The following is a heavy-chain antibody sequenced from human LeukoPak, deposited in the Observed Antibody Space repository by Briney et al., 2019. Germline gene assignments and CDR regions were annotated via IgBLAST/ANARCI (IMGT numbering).Heavy chain of an antibody. CDR1: GGSISSGGYS. CDR2: IYHSGST. V-gene: IGHV4-30-2*01. D-gene: IGHD3-3*01. J-gene: IGHJ3*02. CDR3: ARADSHYDFWSGTKNDAFDI. Sequence: SQTLSLTCAVSGGSISSGGYSWSWIRQPPGKGLEWIGYIYHSGSTYYNPSLKSRVTISVDRSKNQFSLKLSSVTAADTAVYYYARADSHYDFWSGTKNDAFDIWGQGTMVTVSS.